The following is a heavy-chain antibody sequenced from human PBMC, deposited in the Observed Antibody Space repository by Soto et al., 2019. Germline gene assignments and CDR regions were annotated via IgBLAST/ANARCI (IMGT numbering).Heavy chain of an antibody. J-gene: IGHJ4*02. Sequence: QVQLVQSGTEVKKPGASVKVSCTASGYIFTSYAIHWVRQAPGQRLEWMGWINAGKGNTKYSQKFQGRVTITGDTSASVAYMELSSLASEDTAVYYCARSEVMHEGGDCWGQGTLVTVSS. CDR1: GYIFTSYA. V-gene: IGHV1-3*01. D-gene: IGHD2-21*01. CDR3: ARSEVMHEGGDC. CDR2: INAGKGNT.